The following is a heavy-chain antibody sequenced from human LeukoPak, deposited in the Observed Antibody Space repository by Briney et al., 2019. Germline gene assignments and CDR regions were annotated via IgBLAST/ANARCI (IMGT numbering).Heavy chain of an antibody. J-gene: IGHJ5*02. V-gene: IGHV4-34*01. Sequence: PSETLSLTCAVYGGSFSGYYWSWIRQPPGKGLEWIGEINHSGSTNYNPSLKSRVTISVDTSKNQFSLKLSSVTAVDTAVYYCARSRKDIVVVPAARDWFDPWGQGTLVTVSS. CDR1: GGSFSGYY. CDR2: INHSGST. D-gene: IGHD2-2*01. CDR3: ARSRKDIVVVPAARDWFDP.